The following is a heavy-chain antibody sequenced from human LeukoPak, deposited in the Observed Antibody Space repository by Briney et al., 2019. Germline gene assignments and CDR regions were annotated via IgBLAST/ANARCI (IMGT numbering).Heavy chain of an antibody. Sequence: SETLSLTCTVSGGSISSYYWSWIRQPPGKGLEWIGYIYYRGSTNYNPSLKSRVTISVDTSKNQFSLKLSSVTAADTAVYYCAGAREFSSSSGRAYCFDYWGQGTLVTVSS. CDR1: GGSISSYY. CDR3: AGAREFSSSSGRAYCFDY. D-gene: IGHD6-6*01. J-gene: IGHJ4*02. CDR2: IYYRGST. V-gene: IGHV4-59*01.